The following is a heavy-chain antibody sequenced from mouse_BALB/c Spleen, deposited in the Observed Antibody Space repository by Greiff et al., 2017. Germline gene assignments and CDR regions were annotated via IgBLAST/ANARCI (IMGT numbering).Heavy chain of an antibody. CDR2: INSNGGST. Sequence: EVQVVESGGGLVQPGGSLKLSCAASGFTFSSYGMSWVRQTPDKRLELVATINSNGGSTYYPDSVKGRFTISRDNAKNTLYLQMSSLKSEDTAMYYCARASYDYDGDYYAMDYWGQGTSVTVSS. J-gene: IGHJ4*01. CDR3: ARASYDYDGDYYAMDY. D-gene: IGHD2-4*01. V-gene: IGHV5-6-3*01. CDR1: GFTFSSYG.